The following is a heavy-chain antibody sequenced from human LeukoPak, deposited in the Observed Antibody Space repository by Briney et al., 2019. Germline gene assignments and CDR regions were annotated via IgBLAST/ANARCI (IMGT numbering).Heavy chain of an antibody. CDR2: IYYSGST. CDR1: GGSISSGGYY. J-gene: IGHJ4*02. V-gene: IGHV4-31*03. D-gene: IGHD6-19*01. CDR3: ARGEPGIAVAGSGYYFDY. Sequence: KSSETLSLTCTVSGGSISSGGYYWSWIRQHPGKGLEWIGYIYYSGSTYYNPSLKSRVTISVDTSKNQFSLKLSSVTAADTAVYYCARGEPGIAVAGSGYYFDYWGQGTLVTVSS.